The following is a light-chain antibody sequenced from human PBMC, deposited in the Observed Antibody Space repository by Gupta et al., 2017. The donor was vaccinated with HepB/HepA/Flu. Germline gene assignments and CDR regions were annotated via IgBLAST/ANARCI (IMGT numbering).Light chain of an antibody. CDR1: SGHSSYA. CDR2: VNSDGSH. J-gene: IGLJ3*02. CDR3: QTWGTGWV. Sequence: QLVLTQSPSASASLGASVKLTCPLSSGHSSYAIAWHQQQPEKGPRYLMKVNSDGSHSKGDGIPDRFSGSSSGAERYLTISSLQSEDEAYYYCQTWGTGWVFGGGTKLTVL. V-gene: IGLV4-69*01.